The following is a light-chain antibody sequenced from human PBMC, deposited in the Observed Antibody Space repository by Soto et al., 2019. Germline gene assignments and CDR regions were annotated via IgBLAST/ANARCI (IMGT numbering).Light chain of an antibody. CDR2: KAS. Sequence: DIQMTQSPSTLSASVGDRVTITCRASQSISSWLAWYQQKPGKAPKLLIYKASSLESGGTSRFSGSGSGTEFTLTISSLQPDDFATYYYQQYNSYSPYTFGQGTKLEIK. CDR1: QSISSW. V-gene: IGKV1-5*03. J-gene: IGKJ2*01. CDR3: QQYNSYSPYT.